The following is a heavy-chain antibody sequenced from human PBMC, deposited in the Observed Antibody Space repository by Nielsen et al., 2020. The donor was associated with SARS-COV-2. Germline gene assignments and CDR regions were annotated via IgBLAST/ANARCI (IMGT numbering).Heavy chain of an antibody. CDR3: ARDSAVTTSGWFDP. CDR1: GGSFSGYY. V-gene: IGHV4-34*01. D-gene: IGHD4-17*01. J-gene: IGHJ5*02. CDR2: INHSGST. Sequence: SETLSLTCAVYGGSFSGYYWSWIRQPPGKGLEWIGEINHSGSTNYNPSLKSRVTISVDKSKNQFSLKLSSVTAADTAVYYCARDSAVTTSGWFDPWGQGTLVTVSS.